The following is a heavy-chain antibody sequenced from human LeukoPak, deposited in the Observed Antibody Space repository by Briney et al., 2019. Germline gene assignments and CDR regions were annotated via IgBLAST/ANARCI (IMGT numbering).Heavy chain of an antibody. CDR2: ISYDGSNK. CDR1: GFTFSSYA. V-gene: IGHV3-30-3*01. J-gene: IGHJ4*02. D-gene: IGHD3-22*01. CDR3: ARGSFGYYDSSGPFDY. Sequence: GRSLRLSCAASGFTFSSYAMHWVRQAPGKGLEGVAVISYDGSNKYYADSVKGRFTISRDNSKNTLYLQMNSLRAEDTAVYYCARGSFGYYDSSGPFDYWGQGTLVTVSS.